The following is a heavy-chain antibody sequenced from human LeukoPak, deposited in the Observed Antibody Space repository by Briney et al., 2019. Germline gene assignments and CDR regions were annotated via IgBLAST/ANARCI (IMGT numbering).Heavy chain of an antibody. CDR2: IYYSGST. CDR1: GGSISSSSYY. J-gene: IGHJ4*02. Sequence: PSETLSLTCTVSGGSISSSSYYWGWIRQPPGKGLEGIGSIYYSGSTYYNPSLKSRVTISVDTSKNQSSLKLSSVTAADTAVYYCARVGELGGSGSYEGDYWGQGTLVTVSS. V-gene: IGHV4-39*07. D-gene: IGHD3-10*01. CDR3: ARVGELGGSGSYEGDY.